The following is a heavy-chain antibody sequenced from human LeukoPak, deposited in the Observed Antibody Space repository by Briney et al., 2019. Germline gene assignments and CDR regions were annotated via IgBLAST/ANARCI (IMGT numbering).Heavy chain of an antibody. D-gene: IGHD3-10*01. Sequence: GGSLRLSCAASGFTFSSYWMSWVRQAPGKGLEWVANIKQDGIETYYVDSVKGRFTISRDNAKNSLYLQMNSLRDEDTAVYYCASITLVDFDYWGQGTLVTVSS. CDR2: IKQDGIET. CDR1: GFTFSSYW. CDR3: ASITLVDFDY. V-gene: IGHV3-7*02. J-gene: IGHJ4*02.